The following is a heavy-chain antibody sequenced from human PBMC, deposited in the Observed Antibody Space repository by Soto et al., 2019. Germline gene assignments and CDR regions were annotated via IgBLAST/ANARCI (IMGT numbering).Heavy chain of an antibody. D-gene: IGHD1-7*01. V-gene: IGHV1-2*02. J-gene: IGHJ6*02. CDR3: ARESSGITLYGMDV. CDR1: GYTFTGQY. Sequence: ASVKVSCKASGYTFTGQYMHWVRQAPGQGLEWMGWINPNSGDTNYAQKFQGRVTMTRDTSIGTAYMELSSLRSNDTAIYYCARESSGITLYGMDVWGQGATVTVSS. CDR2: INPNSGDT.